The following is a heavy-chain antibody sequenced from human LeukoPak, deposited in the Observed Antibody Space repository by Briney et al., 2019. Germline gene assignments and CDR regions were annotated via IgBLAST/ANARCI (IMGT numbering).Heavy chain of an antibody. V-gene: IGHV4-59*12. CDR3: VRGGGLPNCGGDCPPDS. CDR1: GGSISSYY. J-gene: IGHJ3*02. D-gene: IGHD2-21*02. Sequence: SETLSLTCTVSGGSISSYYWSWIRQPPGEGLEWIGYFHHAGYTSYNPSLKSRVTISGDRSKNQFSLNLSSVTAADTAVYYCVRGGGLPNCGGDCPPDSWGQGKMVTVSS. CDR2: FHHAGYT.